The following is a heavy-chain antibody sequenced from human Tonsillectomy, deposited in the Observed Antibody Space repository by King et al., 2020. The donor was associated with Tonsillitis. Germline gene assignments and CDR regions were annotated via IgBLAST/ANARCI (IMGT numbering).Heavy chain of an antibody. D-gene: IGHD1-20*01. J-gene: IGHJ4*02. V-gene: IGHV3-23*04. CDR3: AKYVNWNPRLPDLDY. CDR2: ISARGSST. CDR1: GFSFSSYA. Sequence: VQLVESGGGLVQPGGSLRLSCAASGFSFSSYAMSWVRQAPGTGLEWVSTISARGSSTYYADSVRGRITISRDNSKSTLYLQLNSLRANDTAVYYCAKYVNWNPRLPDLDYWGQGTLVTVSS.